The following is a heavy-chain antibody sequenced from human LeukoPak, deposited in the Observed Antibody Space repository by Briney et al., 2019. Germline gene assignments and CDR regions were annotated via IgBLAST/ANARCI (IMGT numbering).Heavy chain of an antibody. V-gene: IGHV1-69*13. D-gene: IGHD2-2*01. CDR2: IIPIFGTA. CDR1: GGTFSSYA. Sequence: ASVKVSCKASGGTFSSYAISWVRQAPGHGLEWMGGIIPIFGTANYAQKFQGRVTITADESTSTAYMELSSLRSEDTAVYYCARAQESYCSSTSCPKSWFDAWGQGSLVTVSS. J-gene: IGHJ5*02. CDR3: ARAQESYCSSTSCPKSWFDA.